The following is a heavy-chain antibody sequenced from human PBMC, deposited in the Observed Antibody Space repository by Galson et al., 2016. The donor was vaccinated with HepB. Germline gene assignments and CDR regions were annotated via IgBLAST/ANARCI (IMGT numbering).Heavy chain of an antibody. CDR2: ISIYSGDT. J-gene: IGHJ4*02. V-gene: IGHV1-18*04. D-gene: IGHD5-18*01. CDR1: GYTFTSYG. Sequence: SVKVSCKASGYTFTSYGISWVRQAPGQGLEWVGWISIYSGDTKYAQNFQGRVTITTDTSTSTAYMELRSLRSDDTAVYYCARDGTRGYSSGLNNWGQGTLVTVSS. CDR3: ARDGTRGYSSGLNN.